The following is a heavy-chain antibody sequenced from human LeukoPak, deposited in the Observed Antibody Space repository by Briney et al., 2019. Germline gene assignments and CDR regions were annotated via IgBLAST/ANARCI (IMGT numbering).Heavy chain of an antibody. D-gene: IGHD6-13*01. CDR1: GGSVRTNKNY. Sequence: SETLSLTCSVSGGSVRTNKNYWAWVRQPPGKGLEWIGEINHSGSTNYNPSLKSRVTISVDTSKNQFSLKLSSVTAADTAVYYCARGRRVAAAGTVGYFDYWGQGTLVTVSS. V-gene: IGHV4-39*07. CDR2: INHSGST. J-gene: IGHJ4*02. CDR3: ARGRRVAAAGTVGYFDY.